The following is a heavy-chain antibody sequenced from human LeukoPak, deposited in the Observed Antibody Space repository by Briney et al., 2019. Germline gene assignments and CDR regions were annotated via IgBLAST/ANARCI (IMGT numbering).Heavy chain of an antibody. D-gene: IGHD3-16*02. Sequence: GGSLRLSCAASGFTFSSYAMSWVRQAPGKGLEWVSVVTGSGGSVYYVDSVKGRFTISRDNSKSTLYLQMNSLRAEDTAVYYCAKGRLGELSLFDYWGQGTLVTVSS. CDR2: VTGSGGSV. V-gene: IGHV3-23*01. J-gene: IGHJ4*02. CDR1: GFTFSSYA. CDR3: AKGRLGELSLFDY.